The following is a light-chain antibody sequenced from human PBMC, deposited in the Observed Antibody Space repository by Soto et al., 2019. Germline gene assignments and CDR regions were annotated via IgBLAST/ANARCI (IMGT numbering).Light chain of an antibody. V-gene: IGKV3-20*01. CDR3: QLSGS. CDR2: GAS. Sequence: EIVLTQSSGTLSLSPGERAALSCRASQGVSRSYLAWYQQRFGQAPRLLIYGASTRATGIPERFSGSGAGTDFTLTISRLEHEDFALYFCQLSGSFGPGTKVEIK. J-gene: IGKJ1*01. CDR1: QGVSRSY.